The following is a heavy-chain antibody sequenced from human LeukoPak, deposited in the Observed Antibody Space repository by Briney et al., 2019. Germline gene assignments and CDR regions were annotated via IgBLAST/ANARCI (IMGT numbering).Heavy chain of an antibody. V-gene: IGHV4-4*02. J-gene: IGHJ4*02. CDR2: IYHSGST. Sequence: SETLSLTCAVSGGPISSSNWWSWVRQPPGKGLEWIGEIYHSGSTNYNPSPKSRVTISVDKSKNQFSLKLSSVTAADTAVYYCARDRIAVAGRSCYFDYWGQGTLVTVSS. CDR1: GGPISSSNW. D-gene: IGHD6-19*01. CDR3: ARDRIAVAGRSCYFDY.